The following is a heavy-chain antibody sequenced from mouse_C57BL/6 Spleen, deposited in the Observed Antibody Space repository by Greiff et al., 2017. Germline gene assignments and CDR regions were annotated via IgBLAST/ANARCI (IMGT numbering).Heavy chain of an antibody. D-gene: IGHD1-1*01. CDR1: GYTFTSYW. CDR3: AREGYGSSPCFDY. V-gene: IGHV1-53*01. Sequence: VQLQQPGTELVKPGASVKLSCKASGYTFTSYWMHWVKQRPGQGLEWIGNINPSNGGTNYNEKFKSKATLTVDKSSSTAYMQLSSLTSEDSAVYYCAREGYGSSPCFDYWGQGTTLTVSS. CDR2: INPSNGGT. J-gene: IGHJ2*01.